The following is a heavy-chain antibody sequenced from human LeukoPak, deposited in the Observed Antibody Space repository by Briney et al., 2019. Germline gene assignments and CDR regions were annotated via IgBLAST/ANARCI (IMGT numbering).Heavy chain of an antibody. CDR2: ISSSGSTI. CDR3: AELGITMIGGV. D-gene: IGHD3-10*02. CDR1: GFTFSSYG. Sequence: GGSLRLSCAASGFTFSSYGMHWVRQAPGKGLEWVSYISSSGSTIYYADSVKGRFAISRDNAKNSLYLQMNSLRAEDTAVYYCAELGITMIGGVWGKGTTVTISS. J-gene: IGHJ6*04. V-gene: IGHV3-48*04.